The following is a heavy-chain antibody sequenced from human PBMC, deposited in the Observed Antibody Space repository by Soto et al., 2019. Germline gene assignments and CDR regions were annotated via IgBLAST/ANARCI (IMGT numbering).Heavy chain of an antibody. J-gene: IGHJ4*02. V-gene: IGHV3-7*05. CDR3: TSEKN. CDR2: IKQDGSEQ. Sequence: ELQLVESGGDLVQPGWSLRLSFAGAEFTCSTCWMGWVRHSPGKGPEWVANIKQDGSEQFYLDSVKGRFTISRDNAKNSLYLQMNSLRDEETAVYYCTSEKNWGQGTLVTVSS. CDR1: EFTCSTCW.